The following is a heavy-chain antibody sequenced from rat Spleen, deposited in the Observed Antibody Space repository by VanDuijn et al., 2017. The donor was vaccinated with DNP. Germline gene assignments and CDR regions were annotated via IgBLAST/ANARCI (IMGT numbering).Heavy chain of an antibody. Sequence: QVQLKESGPGLVQPSETLSLTCTVSGFSLTSYHVSWVRQPPGKGLEWMGVIWGDGSTAYNPALKSRLSISRDTSKSQVFSKMSSLKTEDTATYYCARSHYSNYNYYVMDAWGQGASVTVSS. D-gene: IGHD1-2*01. V-gene: IGHV2-32*01. CDR3: ARSHYSNYNYYVMDA. CDR1: GFSLTSYH. J-gene: IGHJ4*01. CDR2: IWGDGST.